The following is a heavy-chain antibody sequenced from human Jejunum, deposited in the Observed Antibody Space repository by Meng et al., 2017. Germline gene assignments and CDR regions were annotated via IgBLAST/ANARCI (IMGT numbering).Heavy chain of an antibody. CDR3: ARRSLGEMSGDPDY. Sequence: QVQLVQSGSELKNPGASVTVSCKASGYSFMTYALNWVRQAPGQGLEWMGWINTYSGSPTYAQGFTGRFVFSLDTSVSTAYLQINNLQGDDTAVYYCARRSLGEMSGDPDYWGQGTLVTVSS. J-gene: IGHJ4*02. V-gene: IGHV7-4-1*02. CDR2: INTYSGSP. D-gene: IGHD3-16*01. CDR1: GYSFMTYA.